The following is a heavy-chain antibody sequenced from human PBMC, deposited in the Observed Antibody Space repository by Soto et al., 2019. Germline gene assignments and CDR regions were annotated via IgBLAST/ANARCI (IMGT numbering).Heavy chain of an antibody. Sequence: GASVKVSCKASGYTFTSYYMHWVRQAPGQGLEWMGRIIPILGIANYAQKFQGRVTITADKSTSTAYMELSSLRSEDTAVYYCVREYSGYERESYYYYYMDVWGKGTTVTVSS. CDR1: GYTFTSYY. CDR2: IIPILGIA. V-gene: IGHV1-69*04. J-gene: IGHJ6*03. D-gene: IGHD5-12*01. CDR3: VREYSGYERESYYYYYMDV.